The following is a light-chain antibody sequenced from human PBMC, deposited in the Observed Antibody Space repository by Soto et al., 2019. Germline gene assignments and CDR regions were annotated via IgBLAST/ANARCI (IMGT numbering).Light chain of an antibody. CDR3: SSYTSTSSLDII. CDR2: AVS. V-gene: IGLV2-14*01. J-gene: IGLJ2*01. Sequence: QSVLTQPASVSGSPGQSITISCTGTSSDVGGYNYVSWYQQHPGNAPKLVIYAVSNRPSGISNRFSGSKSGNTASLTISGLQAEDEADYYCSSYTSTSSLDIIFGGGTKLTVL. CDR1: SSDVGGYNY.